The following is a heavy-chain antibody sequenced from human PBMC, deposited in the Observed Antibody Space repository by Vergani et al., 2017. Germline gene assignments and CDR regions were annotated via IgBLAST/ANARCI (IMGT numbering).Heavy chain of an antibody. J-gene: IGHJ4*02. CDR1: GYIFKNYY. CDR3: SRSIGYCAGATCRAYYFDH. D-gene: IGHD2-21*01. Sequence: VQLVQSGAEVRKPGASVTVSCTASGYIFKNYYIHWLRQAPGQAFEWMGILNPTTGHTPSAQKFMRRVDMTMVPSTDTSMRTVQMTLSSLRSEDTAVYYCSRSIGYCAGATCRAYYFDHWGQGTRVTVSS. V-gene: IGHV1-46*02. CDR2: LNPTTGHT.